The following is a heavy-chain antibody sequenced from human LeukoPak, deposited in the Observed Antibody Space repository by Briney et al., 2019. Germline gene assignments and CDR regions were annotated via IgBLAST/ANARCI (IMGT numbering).Heavy chain of an antibody. CDR1: GGSISSGGYY. D-gene: IGHD5-18*01. CDR3: ARGFPQLWLWDPPAE. CDR2: IYHSGST. J-gene: IGHJ4*02. V-gene: IGHV4-30-2*01. Sequence: PSQTLSLTCTVSGGSISSGGYYWSWIRQPPGKGLEWIGYIYHSGSTYYNPSLKSRVTISVDRSKNQFSLKLSSVTAADTAVYYCARGFPQLWLWDPPAEWGQGTLVTVSS.